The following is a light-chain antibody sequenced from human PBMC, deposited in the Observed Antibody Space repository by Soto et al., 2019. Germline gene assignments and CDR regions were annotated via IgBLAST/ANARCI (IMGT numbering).Light chain of an antibody. CDR1: QGIRNP. CDR2: LAS. CDR3: QQVDSYPIT. V-gene: IGKV1-9*01. Sequence: IQLTQSPSSLSASEGDRVTITCRASQGIRNPLAWYQQKPGKGPKLLIYLASTLQSGVPSRFSGSGSGTDFTLTISSLQPEDFATYYCQQVDSYPITFGQGTRLEIK. J-gene: IGKJ5*01.